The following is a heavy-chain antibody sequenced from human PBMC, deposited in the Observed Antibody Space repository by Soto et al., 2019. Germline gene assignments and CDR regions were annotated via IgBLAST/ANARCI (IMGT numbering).Heavy chain of an antibody. CDR2: VYYSGST. Sequence: PSETLSLTCTVSGGSISSYYWSWIRQPPGKGLEWIGYVYYSGSTNYNPSLKSRVTISVDTSKNQFSLKLSSMTAEDTAVYYCASYGSGSYSFVYWGQGTLVTVS. CDR3: ASYGSGSYSFVY. V-gene: IGHV4-59*08. CDR1: GGSISSYY. J-gene: IGHJ4*02. D-gene: IGHD3-10*01.